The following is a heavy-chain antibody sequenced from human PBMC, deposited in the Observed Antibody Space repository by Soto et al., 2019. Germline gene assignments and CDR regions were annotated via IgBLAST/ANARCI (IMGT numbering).Heavy chain of an antibody. J-gene: IGHJ4*02. CDR2: IYYSGST. CDR3: GRGGVWGSYRPFDH. D-gene: IGHD3-16*02. Sequence: SETLSLTCTVSGGSISSGDYYWSWIRQPPGKGLEWIGYIYYSGSTYYNPSLKSRVTISVDTSKNQFSLKLSSVTAADTAVYYCGRGGVWGSYRPFDHWGQGTLVSASS. V-gene: IGHV4-30-4*01. CDR1: GGSISSGDYY.